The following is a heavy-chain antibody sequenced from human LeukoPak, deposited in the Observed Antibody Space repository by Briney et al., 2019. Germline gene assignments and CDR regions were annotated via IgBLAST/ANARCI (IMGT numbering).Heavy chain of an antibody. J-gene: IGHJ6*02. D-gene: IGHD2-2*01. CDR3: ARVPAAPRLYMDV. CDR2: IYSSGST. CDR1: GGSIRSSYYY. V-gene: IGHV4-39*01. Sequence: SETLSLTCTVSGGSIRSSYYYWGWIRQPPGKGLEWIGSIYSSGSTYYNPSLKSRVTISVDTSKNQFSLKLISVTAADTAVYYCARVPAAPRLYMDVWGQGTTVIVSS.